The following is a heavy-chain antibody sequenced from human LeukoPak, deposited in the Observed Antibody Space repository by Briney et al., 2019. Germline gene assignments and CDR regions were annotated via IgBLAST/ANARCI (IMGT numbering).Heavy chain of an antibody. Sequence: GGSLRLSCAASGFTFSSYGMSWVRQAPGKGLEWVSAISGSGGSTYYADSVKGRFTISRDNSKNTLYLQMNSLRAEDTAVYYCASSGLGGSGNYHRTWYNWFDPWGQGTLITVSS. CDR1: GFTFSSYG. J-gene: IGHJ5*02. CDR2: ISGSGGST. CDR3: ASSGLGGSGNYHRTWYNWFDP. D-gene: IGHD3-10*01. V-gene: IGHV3-23*01.